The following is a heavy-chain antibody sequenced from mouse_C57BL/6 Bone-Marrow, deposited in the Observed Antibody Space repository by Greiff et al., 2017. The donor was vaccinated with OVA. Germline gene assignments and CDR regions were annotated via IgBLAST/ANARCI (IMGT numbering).Heavy chain of an antibody. CDR2: INPSSGYT. CDR3: TRSDTYDYGSRKYYAMDY. V-gene: IGHV1-4*01. Sequence: VQLQQSGAELARPGASVKMSCKASGYTFTSYTMHWVNQRPGQGLEWIGYINPSSGYTKYNQKFKDKATLTADKSSSTAYMQLSSLTSEDSAVYYCTRSDTYDYGSRKYYAMDYWGQGTSVTVSS. CDR1: GYTFTSYT. D-gene: IGHD1-1*01. J-gene: IGHJ4*01.